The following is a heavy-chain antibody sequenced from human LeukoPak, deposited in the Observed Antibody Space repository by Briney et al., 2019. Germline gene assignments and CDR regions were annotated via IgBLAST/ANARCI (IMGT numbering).Heavy chain of an antibody. Sequence: SETLSLTCAVYGGSFSGYYWSWIRQPPGKGLEWIGEINHSGSTNYNPSLKSRVTISVDTSKNQFSLKLSSVTAADTAVYYCARGSKTPDYWGQGTLVRLL. CDR2: INHSGST. J-gene: IGHJ4*02. V-gene: IGHV4-34*01. CDR3: ARGSKTPDY. CDR1: GGSFSGYY.